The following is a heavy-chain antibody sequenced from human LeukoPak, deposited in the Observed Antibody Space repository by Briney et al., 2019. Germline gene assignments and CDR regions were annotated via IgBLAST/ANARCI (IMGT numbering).Heavy chain of an antibody. CDR3: ARVPSGLWGTHRFDP. D-gene: IGHD3-10*01. CDR2: IYHSGNT. Sequence: SSETLTLTCTVSGGSIIDGAYSGSWVRQPPGEVMEWIGQIYHSGNTFYNPSLQSRVTLSVDRSKNQFFLKLESVTAADTAIYYCARVPSGLWGTHRFDPWGQGTLVTVSS. CDR1: GGSIIDGAYS. V-gene: IGHV4-30-2*01. J-gene: IGHJ5*02.